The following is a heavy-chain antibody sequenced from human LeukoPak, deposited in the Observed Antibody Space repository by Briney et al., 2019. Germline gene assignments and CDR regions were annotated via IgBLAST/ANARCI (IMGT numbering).Heavy chain of an antibody. J-gene: IGHJ4*02. V-gene: IGHV1-69*13. CDR2: IIPIFGTA. CDR3: ARGLHYDFWSGYWFDY. D-gene: IGHD3-3*01. CDR1: GGTFSSYA. Sequence: SVKVSCKASGGTFSSYAISWVRQAPGQGLGWMGGIIPIFGTANYAQKFQGRVTITADESTSTAYMELSSLRSEDTAVYYCARGLHYDFWSGYWFDYWGQGTLVTVSS.